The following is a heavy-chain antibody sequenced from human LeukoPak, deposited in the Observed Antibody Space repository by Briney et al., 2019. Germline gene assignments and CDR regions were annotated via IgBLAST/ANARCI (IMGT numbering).Heavy chain of an antibody. V-gene: IGHV1-2*02. CDR2: INPNSGGT. J-gene: IGHJ4*02. CDR3: ARGWIQLWSDLDY. D-gene: IGHD5-18*01. CDR1: GYIFPNYG. Sequence: GASVKVSCKASGYIFPNYGISWVRQAPGQGLEWMGWINPNSGGTNYAQKFQGRVTMTRDTSISTAYMELSRLRSDDTAVYYCARGWIQLWSDLDYWGQGTLVTVSS.